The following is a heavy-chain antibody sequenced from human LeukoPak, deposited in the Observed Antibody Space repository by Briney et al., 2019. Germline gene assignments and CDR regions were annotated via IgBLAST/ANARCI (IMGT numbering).Heavy chain of an antibody. CDR1: GGSFSGYY. V-gene: IGHV4-59*06. CDR2: IYYSGNT. D-gene: IGHD2-2*01. CDR3: ASTNCSSASCYGASWFDP. J-gene: IGHJ5*02. Sequence: SETLSLTCAVYGGSFSGYYWSWIRQPPGKGLEWIGYIYYSGNTFHYNPSLKSRVNISVDTSKNQFSLRLSSVTAADTAVYYCASTNCSSASCYGASWFDPWGQGTLVTVSS.